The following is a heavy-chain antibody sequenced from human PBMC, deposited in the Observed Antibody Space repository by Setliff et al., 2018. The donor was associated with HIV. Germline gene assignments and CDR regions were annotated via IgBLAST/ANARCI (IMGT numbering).Heavy chain of an antibody. CDR2: IYYTGST. CDR3: ARGDYIRSWFDP. V-gene: IGHV4-59*01. D-gene: IGHD4-17*01. CDR1: GGSISSYY. Sequence: LSLTCTVSGGSISSYYWNWIRQPPGKGLEWIGFIYYTGSTNYNPSLKSRVTISLDTSKNQFSLKLSSVTAADMAVYYCARGDYIRSWFDPWGQGTLVTVSS. J-gene: IGHJ5*02.